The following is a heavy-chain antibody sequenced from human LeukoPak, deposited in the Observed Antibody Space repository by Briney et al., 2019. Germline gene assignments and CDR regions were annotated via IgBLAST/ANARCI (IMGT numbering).Heavy chain of an antibody. CDR3: ARGGEYQPVPYFDY. CDR1: GGSVSSNSAA. D-gene: IGHD2-2*01. J-gene: IGHJ4*02. Sequence: SQTLSLTCAISGGSVSSNSAAWNWIRQSPSRGLEWLGRTYYRSKWYNDYAVSVKSRITINPDTSKNQFSLQLNSVTPEDTAVYYCARGGEYQPVPYFDYWGQGTLVTVSS. CDR2: TYYRSKWYN. V-gene: IGHV6-1*01.